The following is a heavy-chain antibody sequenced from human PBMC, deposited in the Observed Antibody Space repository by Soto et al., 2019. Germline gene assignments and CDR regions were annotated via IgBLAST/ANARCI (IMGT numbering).Heavy chain of an antibody. J-gene: IGHJ5*02. CDR2: ISAYTDDP. V-gene: IGHV1-18*01. CDR1: GNTFTNFG. CDR3: ARVIPGAEAWFDP. D-gene: IGHD2-2*01. Sequence: QGQLVQSGAEVKKPGASVKVSCSASGNTFTNFGVTWVRQAPGQGLEWMGWISAYTDDPNYAQKFQGRVTMTIDTSTSKAYLDLRSLTSDDTAVYYCARVIPGAEAWFDPWGQGTLVTVSS.